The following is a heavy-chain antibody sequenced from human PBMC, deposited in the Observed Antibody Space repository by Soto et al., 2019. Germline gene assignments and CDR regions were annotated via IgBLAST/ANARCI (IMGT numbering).Heavy chain of an antibody. D-gene: IGHD6-13*01. CDR3: ARDLVRAADGTVSGHRFDP. V-gene: IGHV1-18*01. CDR2: ISAYNGNT. Sequence: GASVKVSCKASGYTFTSYGISWVRQAPGQGLEWMGWISAYNGNTNYAQKLHGRVTMTTDTSTSTAYMELRSLRSDDTAVYYCARDLVRAADGTVSGHRFDPWGPGTLVTVSS. CDR1: GYTFTSYG. J-gene: IGHJ5*02.